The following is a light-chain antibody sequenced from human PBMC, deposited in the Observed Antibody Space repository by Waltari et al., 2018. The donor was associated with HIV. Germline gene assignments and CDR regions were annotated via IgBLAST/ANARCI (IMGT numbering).Light chain of an antibody. CDR2: EVS. CDR1: SRDVGSFNR. V-gene: IGLV2-18*02. CDR3: SSYTTSSTGV. J-gene: IGLJ1*01. Sequence: QSALTQPPSVSGSPGQSVPIHCTATSRDVGSFNRVPWYQQPPGTAPKLMIYEVSNRPSGVPDRFSVSKSGNTASLTISGLQAEDEADYYCSSYTTSSTGVFGTGTKVTVL.